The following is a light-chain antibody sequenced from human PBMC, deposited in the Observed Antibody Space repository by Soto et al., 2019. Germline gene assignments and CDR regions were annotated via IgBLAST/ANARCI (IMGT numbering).Light chain of an antibody. CDR2: DVS. CDR1: SSDVGGYNY. Sequence: QLVLTQPASVSGSPGQSITISCTGTSSDVGGYNYVSWYQQHPGKAPKLMIYDVSNRPSGVSNRFSGSKSGNTASLTISGLQAEDEADYYCSLYTSSSTYVFGTGTKLTVL. V-gene: IGLV2-14*01. CDR3: SLYTSSSTYV. J-gene: IGLJ1*01.